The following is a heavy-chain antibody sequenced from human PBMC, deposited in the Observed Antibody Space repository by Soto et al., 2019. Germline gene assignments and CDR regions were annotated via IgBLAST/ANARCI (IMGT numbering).Heavy chain of an antibody. CDR3: ATDRVATIREYYFDY. Sequence: QVQLVQSGAEVKKPGASVKVSCKVSGYTLTELSMHWVRQAPGKGLEWMGGFDPEDGETIYAQKFQGRVTMXADXSXATAYMELSSLRSEDTAVYYCATDRVATIREYYFDYWGQGTLVTVSS. V-gene: IGHV1-24*01. CDR1: GYTLTELS. J-gene: IGHJ4*02. D-gene: IGHD5-12*01. CDR2: FDPEDGET.